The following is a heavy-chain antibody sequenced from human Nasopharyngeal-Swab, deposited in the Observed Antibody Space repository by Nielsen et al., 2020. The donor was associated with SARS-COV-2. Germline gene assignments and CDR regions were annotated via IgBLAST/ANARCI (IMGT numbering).Heavy chain of an antibody. V-gene: IGHV3-23*01. CDR1: GFTFSRFG. D-gene: IGHD1-14*01. CDR3: AKVSRGPDGY. J-gene: IGHJ4*02. CDR2: ISASGVTT. Sequence: GESLKISCAASGFTFSRFGMGWVRQAPGKGLEWVSAISASGVTTYYADSVKGRFTISRDNSKSTLYLQMNSLRAEDTAAYYCAKVSRGPDGYWGQGTLVTVSS.